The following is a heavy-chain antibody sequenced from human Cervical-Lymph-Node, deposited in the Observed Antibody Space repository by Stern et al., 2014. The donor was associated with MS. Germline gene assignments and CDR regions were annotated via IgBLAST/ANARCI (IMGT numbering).Heavy chain of an antibody. J-gene: IGHJ4*02. CDR2: IKGDGSER. CDR1: GFTFSNFW. D-gene: IGHD2-15*01. V-gene: IGHV3-7*01. CDR3: VYGHYSGV. Sequence: EVQLVESGGGLAQPGGSLRLSCAASGFTFSNFWMTWVRRTPGQGLQWVANIKGDGSERYDMDSVKGRFTISRDNTKNSLSLQMNSLRVEDTGVYHCVYGHYSGVWGQGTLVTVSS.